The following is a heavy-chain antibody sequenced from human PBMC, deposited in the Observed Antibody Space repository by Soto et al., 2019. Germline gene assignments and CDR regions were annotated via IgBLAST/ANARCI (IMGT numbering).Heavy chain of an antibody. J-gene: IGHJ6*03. CDR3: ARGFLEWLLRPYYYYYMDV. CDR2: ISAYNGNT. Sequence: ASVKVSCKASGYTFTSYGISWVRQAPGQGLEWMGWISAYNGNTNYAQKLQGRVTMTTDTSTSTAYMELRSLRSDDTAVYYCARGFLEWLLRPYYYYYMDVWGKGPTVTVSS. CDR1: GYTFTSYG. V-gene: IGHV1-18*01. D-gene: IGHD3-3*01.